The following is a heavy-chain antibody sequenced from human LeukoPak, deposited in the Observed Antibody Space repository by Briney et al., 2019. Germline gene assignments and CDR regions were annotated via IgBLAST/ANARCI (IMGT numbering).Heavy chain of an antibody. Sequence: SETLSLTCAVSGGSISSHYWSWIRQPPGKGLEWIGFIYYSGTTKYNPSLKSRVTISADTSKNQFTLKLSSVTAADTAVYYCARQADDSSSSLVYFDYWGQGTLVTVSS. D-gene: IGHD6-6*01. CDR2: IYYSGTT. CDR3: ARQADDSSSSLVYFDY. V-gene: IGHV4-59*08. CDR1: GGSISSHY. J-gene: IGHJ4*02.